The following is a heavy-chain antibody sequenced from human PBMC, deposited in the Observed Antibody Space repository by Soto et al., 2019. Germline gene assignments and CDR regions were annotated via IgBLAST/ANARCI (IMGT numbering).Heavy chain of an antibody. D-gene: IGHD3-22*01. CDR2: IFHSGIT. V-gene: IGHV4-59*11. CDR3: AXDRYFYDSRGYYRTLDS. Sequence: PSETLSLTCTISGDSFSNHYWTWIRQSPGKGLEWIGYIFHSGITDYNPSVKSRVTTSIDKSRNLFSLNLTSVTAADTAVYYCAXDRYFYDSRGYYRTLDSWGQGTLVTVSS. J-gene: IGHJ5*01. CDR1: GDSFSNHY.